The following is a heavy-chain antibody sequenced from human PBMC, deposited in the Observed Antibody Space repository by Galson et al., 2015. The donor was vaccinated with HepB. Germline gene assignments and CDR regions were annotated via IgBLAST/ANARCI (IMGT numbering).Heavy chain of an antibody. J-gene: IGHJ2*01. CDR3: AKDGGWYWYFDL. D-gene: IGHD6-19*01. CDR2: IRYDGSNK. CDR1: GFTFSSYG. Sequence: SLRLSCAASGFTFSSYGMHWVRQAPGKGLEWVAFIRYDGSNKYYADSVKGRFTISRDNSKNTLYLQMNSLRAEDTAVYYCAKDGGWYWYFDLWGRGTLVTVSS. V-gene: IGHV3-30*02.